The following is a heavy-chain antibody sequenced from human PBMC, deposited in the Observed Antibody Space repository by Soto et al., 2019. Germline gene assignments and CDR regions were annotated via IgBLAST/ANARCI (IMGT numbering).Heavy chain of an antibody. V-gene: IGHV4-39*01. CDR1: GDSMTSSSYY. CDR2: IYYSERTSYNSGST. J-gene: IGHJ5*02. Sequence: PAETLSLTCTVSGDSMTSSSYYWGWIRQPPGKGLEWIGSIYYSERTSYNSGSTYYSPSLKSRVTISGDTSKSQFSLKLSSVTAADTAVYYCARHTRNQFDPWGQRTLVTVSS. CDR3: ARHTRNQFDP.